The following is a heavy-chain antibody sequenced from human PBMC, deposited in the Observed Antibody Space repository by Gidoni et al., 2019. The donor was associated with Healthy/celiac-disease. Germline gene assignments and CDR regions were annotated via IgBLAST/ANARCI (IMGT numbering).Heavy chain of an antibody. V-gene: IGHV4-39*01. Sequence: QLQLQESAPGLVKPSETLSLTCTVSAGSISSSSYYWGWIRQPPGKGLEWIGSIYYSGSTYYNPSLKSRVTISVDTSKNQFSLKLSSVTAADTAVYYCARRSIAAPFDYWGQGTLVTVSS. CDR3: ARRSIAAPFDY. J-gene: IGHJ4*02. D-gene: IGHD6-6*01. CDR2: IYYSGST. CDR1: AGSISSSSYY.